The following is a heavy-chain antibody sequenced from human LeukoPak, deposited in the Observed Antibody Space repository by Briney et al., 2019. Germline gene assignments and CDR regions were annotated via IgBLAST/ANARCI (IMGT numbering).Heavy chain of an antibody. D-gene: IGHD3-22*01. V-gene: IGHV4-61*02. CDR2: IYTSGST. CDR1: GGSISSGSYY. CDR3: ARDIYYDSSGYYPLYFDY. J-gene: IGHJ4*02. Sequence: SETLSLTCTVSGGSISSGSYYWSWIRQPAGKGLEWIGRIYTSGSTNYNPSLKSRVTISVDTSKNQFSLKLTSVTAADTAVYYCARDIYYDSSGYYPLYFDYWGQGTLVTVSS.